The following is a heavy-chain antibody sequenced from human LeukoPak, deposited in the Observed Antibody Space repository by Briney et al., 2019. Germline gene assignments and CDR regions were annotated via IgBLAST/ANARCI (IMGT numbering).Heavy chain of an antibody. D-gene: IGHD3-10*01. CDR2: IYYSGST. Sequence: SETLSLTCTVSGGSISSGDYYWSWIRQPPGKGLEWIGYIYYSGSTYYNPSLKSRVTISVDTSKNQFSLKLSSVTAADTAVYYCARLRGWAVRGDASYYFDYWGQGTLVTVSS. CDR1: GGSISSGDYY. V-gene: IGHV4-30-4*01. J-gene: IGHJ4*02. CDR3: ARLRGWAVRGDASYYFDY.